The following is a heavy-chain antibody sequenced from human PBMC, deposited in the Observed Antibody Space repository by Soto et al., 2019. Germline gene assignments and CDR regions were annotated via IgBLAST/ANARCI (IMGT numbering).Heavy chain of an antibody. CDR3: ATTNWNHKLFDP. Sequence: QVQLQQWGAGLLKSSETLSLTCAVFGGSFSGYYWSWIRQPPGKGLEWIGEINHRGSTNYNPSLKSRVTMSVDTSKNQFSLKLTSMTAADTAVYYCATTNWNHKLFDPWGQGTLVTVSS. V-gene: IGHV4-34*01. D-gene: IGHD1-1*01. CDR2: INHRGST. J-gene: IGHJ5*02. CDR1: GGSFSGYY.